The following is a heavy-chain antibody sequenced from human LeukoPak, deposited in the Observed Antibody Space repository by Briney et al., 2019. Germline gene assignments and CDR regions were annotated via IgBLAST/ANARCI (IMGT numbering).Heavy chain of an antibody. J-gene: IGHJ4*02. CDR2: ISTYNGNT. D-gene: IGHD2-2*01. V-gene: IGHV1-18*04. CDR3: ARDLEHCRNIICSNSAY. Sequence: ASVKVSCKGPGYNFDRYGVNWVRQAPGQGLEWVGWISTYNGNTFYAQKFEGRVSMTTDTSTNTVYMDLRSLRSDDTAVYYCARDLEHCRNIICSNSAYWGQGTLVTVSS. CDR1: GYNFDRYG.